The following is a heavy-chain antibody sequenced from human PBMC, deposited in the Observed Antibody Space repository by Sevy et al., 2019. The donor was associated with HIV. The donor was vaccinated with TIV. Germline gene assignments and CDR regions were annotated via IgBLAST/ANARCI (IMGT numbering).Heavy chain of an antibody. D-gene: IGHD3-10*01. CDR1: GFTFSNAW. Sequence: GGSPRLSCAASGFTFSNAWMSWVRQAPGKGLEWVGRIKSKTDGGTTDYAAPVKGRFTISRDDSKNTLYLQMNSLKTEDTAVYYCTTVLWFGAYYMDVWGKGTTVTVSS. J-gene: IGHJ6*03. CDR2: IKSKTDGGTT. V-gene: IGHV3-15*01. CDR3: TTVLWFGAYYMDV.